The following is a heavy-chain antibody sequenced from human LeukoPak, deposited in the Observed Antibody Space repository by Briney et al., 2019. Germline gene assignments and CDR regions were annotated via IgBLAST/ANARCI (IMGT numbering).Heavy chain of an antibody. Sequence: ASVKVSCKASGYTFTGYYMHWVRQAPGQGLEWMGWINPSSGGTNYAQKFQGRVTMTRDTSISAAYMELSRLRSDDTAVYYCARGGYGDYDRFDYWGQGTLVTVSS. D-gene: IGHD4-17*01. V-gene: IGHV1-2*02. CDR2: INPSSGGT. J-gene: IGHJ4*02. CDR1: GYTFTGYY. CDR3: ARGGYGDYDRFDY.